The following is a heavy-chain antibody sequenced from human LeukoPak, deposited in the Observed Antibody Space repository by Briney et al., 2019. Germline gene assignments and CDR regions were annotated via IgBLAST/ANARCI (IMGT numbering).Heavy chain of an antibody. CDR1: GFTSSKYG. CDR2: IWHGQKKE. Sequence: PGGSLRLSCAASGFTSSKYGMHWVRQAPGKGLEWVAVIWHGQKKEYYADSVKGRFTISRDNSKNTLDLQMRSLRAEDTAVYYCARDSLPWFGEGSVGYWGQGTLVTVSS. V-gene: IGHV3-33*08. J-gene: IGHJ4*02. CDR3: ARDSLPWFGEGSVGY. D-gene: IGHD3-10*01.